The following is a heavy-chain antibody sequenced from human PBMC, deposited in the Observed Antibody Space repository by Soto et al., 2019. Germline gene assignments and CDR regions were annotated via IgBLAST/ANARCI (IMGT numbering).Heavy chain of an antibody. CDR3: ARQGYDILTGYQEDYYYYGMDV. Sequence: GESLKISCKASGYSFTNYWIGWVRQMPGKGLEWMGIIYPGDSDTRYSPSFQGQVTISADKSISTAYLQWSSLKASDTAMYYCARQGYDILTGYQEDYYYYGMDVWGQGTTVTVSS. V-gene: IGHV5-51*01. J-gene: IGHJ6*02. CDR1: GYSFTNYW. CDR2: IYPGDSDT. D-gene: IGHD3-9*01.